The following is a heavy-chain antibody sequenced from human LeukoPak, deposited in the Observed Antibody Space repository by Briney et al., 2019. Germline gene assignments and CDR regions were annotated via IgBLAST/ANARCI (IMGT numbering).Heavy chain of an antibody. Sequence: PGGSLRLSCAASGFTFSTYAMSWVRQAPGKVLEWVSSFSGSGGNTYYAYSVMGRFTISRDNSKNTLYLQLNSLRAEDTAVYYCAKSGLNRFDYWGQGTLVTVSS. J-gene: IGHJ4*02. D-gene: IGHD2-15*01. V-gene: IGHV3-23*01. CDR3: AKSGLNRFDY. CDR1: GFTFSTYA. CDR2: FSGSGGNT.